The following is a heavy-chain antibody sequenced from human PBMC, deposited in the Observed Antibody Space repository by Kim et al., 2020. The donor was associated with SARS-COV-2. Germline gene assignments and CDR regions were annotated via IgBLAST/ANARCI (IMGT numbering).Heavy chain of an antibody. V-gene: IGHV1-3*01. CDR2: INAGNGNT. J-gene: IGHJ5*02. CDR3: AYSVVPAATRLNWFDP. CDR1: GYTFTSYA. Sequence: ASVKVSCKASGYTFTSYAMHWVRQAPGQRLEWMGWINAGNGNTKYSQKFQGRVTITRDTSASTAYMELSSLRSEDTAVYYCAYSVVPAATRLNWFDPWGQGTLVTVSS. D-gene: IGHD2-2*01.